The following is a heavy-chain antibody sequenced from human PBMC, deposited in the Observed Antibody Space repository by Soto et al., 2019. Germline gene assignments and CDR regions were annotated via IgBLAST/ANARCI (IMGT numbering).Heavy chain of an antibody. D-gene: IGHD2-2*01. Sequence: PGWSLRLSCTASGFTFNNYAMSWVRQAPGKGLEWVSGISSRGSNTYYADSVKGRFTISRDNSKNTLSLQMKTLRADDTAVYYCAREILSGGAYQDFGVQGTKVT. V-gene: IGHV3-23*01. CDR1: GFTFNNYA. CDR3: AREILSGGAYQDF. CDR2: ISSRGSNT. J-gene: IGHJ4*02.